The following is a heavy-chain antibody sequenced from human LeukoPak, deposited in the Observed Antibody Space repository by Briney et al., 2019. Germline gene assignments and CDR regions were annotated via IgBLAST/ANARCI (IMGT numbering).Heavy chain of an antibody. Sequence: ASVKVSCKASGYTFTSYDINWVRQATGQGLEWMGWMNPNSGNTGYAQKFQGRVTMTRNTSISTAYMELSSLRSEDTAVYYCATVEPTALTFDKPYDYWGQGTLVTVSS. J-gene: IGHJ4*02. CDR1: GYTFTSYD. V-gene: IGHV1-8*01. CDR3: ATVEPTALTFDKPYDY. D-gene: IGHD1-14*01. CDR2: MNPNSGNT.